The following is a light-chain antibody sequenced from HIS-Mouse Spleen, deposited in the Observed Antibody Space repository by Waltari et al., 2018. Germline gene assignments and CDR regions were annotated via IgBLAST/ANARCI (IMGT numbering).Light chain of an antibody. J-gene: IGKJ2*01. V-gene: IGKV3-15*01. CDR1: QSVSSN. Sequence: EIVMTQSPATLSVSPGERATLSCRASQSVSSNLAWYQQKPGQAPRLLIYGASTRATGIPARFSGSGSGTEFTLTISSMQSEDCAVYYCQQYNNWPPSDRQYTFGQGTKLEIK. CDR2: GAS. CDR3: QQYNNWPPSDRQYT.